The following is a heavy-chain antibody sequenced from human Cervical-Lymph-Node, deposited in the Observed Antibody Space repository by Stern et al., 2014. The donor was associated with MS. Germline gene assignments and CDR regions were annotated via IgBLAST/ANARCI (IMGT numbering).Heavy chain of an antibody. V-gene: IGHV1-58*02. CDR3: ASERYTYYDDQRPPGGFDP. J-gene: IGHJ5*02. CDR1: GITFSHYA. Sequence: QLVQSGAEVKKPGTSVKVSCKASGITFSHYAIQWLRQARGQRPEWIGGVVPFHGDAEYAPRFQGRVTITRDNSTSTAYMELRSLRSEDTAIYYCASERYTYYDDQRPPGGFDPWGQGTLVTVSS. CDR2: VVPFHGDA. D-gene: IGHD3-3*01.